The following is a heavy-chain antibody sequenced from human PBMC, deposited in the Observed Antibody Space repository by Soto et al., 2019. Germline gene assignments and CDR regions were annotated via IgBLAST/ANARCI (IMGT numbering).Heavy chain of an antibody. CDR1: GNTFASHG. Sequence: QVQLVQSGPEVKKPGASVKVSCKASGNTFASHGFSWVRQAPGQGLEWMGWISGFNGQTNYALKFQGRVTLTTDTSTSTAYLELRSLRSDDTAVYFCAGGDPRGVGVVRDYWGQGTLVTVSS. V-gene: IGHV1-18*01. CDR3: AGGDPRGVGVVRDY. CDR2: ISGFNGQT. J-gene: IGHJ4*02. D-gene: IGHD3-3*01.